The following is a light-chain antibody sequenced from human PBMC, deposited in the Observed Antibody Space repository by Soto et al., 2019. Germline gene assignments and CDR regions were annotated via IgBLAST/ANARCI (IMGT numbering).Light chain of an antibody. CDR3: VSFTSSTTYV. CDR1: SSDVGGSNF. CDR2: DVA. V-gene: IGLV2-14*03. J-gene: IGLJ1*01. Sequence: QSALTQPASVSASPGQSITISCTGTSSDVGGSNFVSWYQQHPGKPPKLSIYDVAARPSGVSNRFSGYKSGSTASLIISRLQTEDEADYYCVSFTSSTTYVFGSGTKLTVL.